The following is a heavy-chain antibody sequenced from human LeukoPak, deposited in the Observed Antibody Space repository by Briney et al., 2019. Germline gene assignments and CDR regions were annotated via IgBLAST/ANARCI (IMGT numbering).Heavy chain of an antibody. CDR1: GFTFSNYR. J-gene: IGHJ4*02. CDR3: ARVVFGDYFDY. D-gene: IGHD3-10*01. Sequence: GGSLRLSCAASGFTFSNYRMHWVRQAPGEGLVWVSRINTDGSRTTYAGSVKGRFTISRDNAKNALYLQMNSLRAEDTAVYYCARVVFGDYFDYWGQGTLVTVSS. CDR2: INTDGSRT. V-gene: IGHV3-74*01.